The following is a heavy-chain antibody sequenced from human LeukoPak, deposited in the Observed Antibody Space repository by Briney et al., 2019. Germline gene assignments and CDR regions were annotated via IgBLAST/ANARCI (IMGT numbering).Heavy chain of an antibody. V-gene: IGHV1-2*02. D-gene: IGHD3-10*01. CDR3: ARRHYYYGSGSYPYYYFDY. Sequence: ASVKVSCKASGYTFTGYYMHWVRQAPGHGLEWMGWINPNSRGTNYAQKFQGRVTMTRDTSISTAYMELSRLRSDDTAVYYCARRHYYYGSGSYPYYYFDYWGQGTLVTVSS. J-gene: IGHJ4*02. CDR1: GYTFTGYY. CDR2: INPNSRGT.